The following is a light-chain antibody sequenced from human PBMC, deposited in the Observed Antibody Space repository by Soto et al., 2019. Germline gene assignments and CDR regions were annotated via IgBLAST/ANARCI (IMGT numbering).Light chain of an antibody. CDR3: QHYSAFSRT. J-gene: IGKJ1*01. CDR1: QGIRSY. V-gene: IGKV1-9*01. Sequence: DIQLTQSPSFLSASVGDRVTITCRASQGIRSYLAWYQQKPGKAPKLLIYAASTLQSGVPSRFSGSGSGTEFTLTISSLQPDDFATYYCQHYSAFSRTFGQGTKVDIK. CDR2: AAS.